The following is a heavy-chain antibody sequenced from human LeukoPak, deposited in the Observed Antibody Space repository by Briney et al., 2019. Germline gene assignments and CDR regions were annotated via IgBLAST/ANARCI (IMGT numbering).Heavy chain of an antibody. D-gene: IGHD3-16*01. J-gene: IGHJ6*03. CDR2: ISGSGGST. Sequence: GGSLRLSCAASGFTFSSYAMSWVRQAPGKGLEWVSAISGSGGSTYYADSVKGRFTISRDNAKNSLFLQMSSLRADDTAICYCARAGELRYMDVWGKGTAVTVSS. CDR3: ARAGELRYMDV. CDR1: GFTFSSYA. V-gene: IGHV3-23*01.